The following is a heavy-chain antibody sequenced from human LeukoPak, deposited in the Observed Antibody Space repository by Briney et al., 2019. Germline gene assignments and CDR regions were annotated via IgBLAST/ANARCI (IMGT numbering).Heavy chain of an antibody. CDR2: LNEDGSKR. J-gene: IGHJ4*02. V-gene: IGHV3-7*01. D-gene: IGHD5-24*01. Sequence: PGGSLRLSCAASGFPFSSYWMSWVRQAPGKGLEWVANLNEDGSKRYYVASVKGRFTISRDSAKNSLYLQINSLRVEDTAAYYCARDGRDGFIDHWGQGTLVTVSS. CDR3: ARDGRDGFIDH. CDR1: GFPFSSYW.